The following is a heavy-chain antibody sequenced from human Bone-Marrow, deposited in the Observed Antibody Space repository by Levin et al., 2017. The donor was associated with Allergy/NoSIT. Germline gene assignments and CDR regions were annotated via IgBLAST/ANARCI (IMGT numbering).Heavy chain of an antibody. D-gene: IGHD1-26*01. CDR3: ARSESVGSTGLLSH. J-gene: IGHJ4*02. V-gene: IGHV1-8*01. CDR2: MNPKSGNT. Sequence: GESLKISCRTSGYTFTSYDISWVRQSSGQGLETMGWMNPKSGNTGYAQKFQGRVTMTRDTSIGTAYMELSRLTSDDTAVYFCARSESVGSTGLLSHWGQGTPVIVSS. CDR1: GYTFTSYD.